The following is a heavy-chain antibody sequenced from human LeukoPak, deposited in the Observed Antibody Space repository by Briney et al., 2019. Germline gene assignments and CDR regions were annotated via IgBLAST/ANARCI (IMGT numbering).Heavy chain of an antibody. D-gene: IGHD1-26*01. CDR2: ISYDGSNK. J-gene: IGHJ1*01. CDR3: ARDHEW. Sequence: PGGSLRLSCAASGFTFSSYGMHWVRQAPGKGLEWVAVISYDGSNKYYADSVKGRFTISRDNSKNTLYLQMNSLRGEDTAIYYYARDHEWGGQGTLVTVSS. V-gene: IGHV3-30*03. CDR1: GFTFSSYG.